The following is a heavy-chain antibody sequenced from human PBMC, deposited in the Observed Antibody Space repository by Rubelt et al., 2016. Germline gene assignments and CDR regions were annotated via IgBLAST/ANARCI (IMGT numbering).Heavy chain of an antibody. D-gene: IGHD1-1*01. J-gene: IGHJ3*01. V-gene: IGHV4-34*02. CDR2: INHGGSI. CDR1: GGSFTDYY. CDR3: ARSLDDELPTFKAFDV. Sequence: QVQLQQWGAGLLKPSETLSLTCAVYGGSFTDYYWSWLRQAPGKGLGWIGEINHGGSINHNWSLKSRVAISVDPAKQQVPLKVTSVTAADTAIYYCARSLDDELPTFKAFDVWGPGTKVTVSS.